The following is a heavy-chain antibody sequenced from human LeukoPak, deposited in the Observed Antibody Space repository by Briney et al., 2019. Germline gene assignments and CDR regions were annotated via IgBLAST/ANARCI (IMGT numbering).Heavy chain of an antibody. J-gene: IGHJ6*02. CDR2: IKSKADGGTT. CDR3: TTLVAYGMDV. Sequence: GGSLRLFCAASGFTFSNAWMSWVRQARGKGLEWVCHIKSKADGGTTDYAARVKGRFTISRDDSESTVYLEMNSLKTEDPALNYCTTLVAYGMDVWGQGTTVTVSS. CDR1: GFTFSNAW. D-gene: IGHD5-12*01. V-gene: IGHV3-15*01.